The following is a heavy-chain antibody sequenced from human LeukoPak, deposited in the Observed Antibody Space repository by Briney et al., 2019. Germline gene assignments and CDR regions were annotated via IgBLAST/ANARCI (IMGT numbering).Heavy chain of an antibody. CDR3: AKAVYGPDY. CDR2: ISGSGGST. J-gene: IGHJ4*02. V-gene: IGHV3-23*01. CDR1: GFTFSSYA. D-gene: IGHD5/OR15-5a*01. Sequence: GGSLRLSCAASGFTFSSYARSWVRQAPGKGLEGVAAISGSGGSTYYADSVKGRFTISRDNTKNTLYLQMNSLRAEDTAVYYCAKAVYGPDYWGQGTLVTVSS.